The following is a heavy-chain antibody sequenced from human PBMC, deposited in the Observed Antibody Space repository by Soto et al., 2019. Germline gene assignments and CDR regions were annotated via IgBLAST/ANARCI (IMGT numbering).Heavy chain of an antibody. D-gene: IGHD2-15*01. CDR3: ARQGYCSGGSCYSGYYYYGMDV. V-gene: IGHV4-59*01. CDR1: GGSISSYY. CDR2: IYYSGST. J-gene: IGHJ6*02. Sequence: PSETLSLTCTVSGGSISSYYWSWIRQPPGKGLEWIGYIYYSGSTNYNPSLKSRVTISVDTSKNQFSLKLSSVTAADTAVYYCARQGYCSGGSCYSGYYYYGMDVWGQGTTVTVS.